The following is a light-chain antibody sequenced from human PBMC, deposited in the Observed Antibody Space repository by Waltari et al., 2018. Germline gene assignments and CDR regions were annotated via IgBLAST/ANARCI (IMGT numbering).Light chain of an antibody. CDR1: SSAVGCCHY. CDR2: DVS. CDR3: NSYAGSSSWV. J-gene: IGLJ3*02. Sequence: SALPQHASVAGSPGQSTAIYCTGTSSAVGCCHYVHWYQQHPAKAPKLMIYDVSERPSGVSNRFSGSKPGKTASLTISGLQAEDEAEYYCNSYAGSSSWVFGGGTKLTVL. V-gene: IGLV2-14*01.